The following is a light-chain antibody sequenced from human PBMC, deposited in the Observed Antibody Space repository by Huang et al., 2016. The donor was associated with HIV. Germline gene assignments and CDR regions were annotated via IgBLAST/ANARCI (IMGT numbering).Light chain of an antibody. V-gene: IGKV1-39*01. J-gene: IGKJ1*01. CDR2: TTS. Sequence: DIQMTQSPLSLSASVGDRVTITCRASQSISSYLNWYQQKPGKAHKVLIYTTSTLQSGVPSRFSGSGSGTDFSLTISSLQPEDFATYYCQQSYRTPWAFGQGTKVEIK. CDR3: QQSYRTPWA. CDR1: QSISSY.